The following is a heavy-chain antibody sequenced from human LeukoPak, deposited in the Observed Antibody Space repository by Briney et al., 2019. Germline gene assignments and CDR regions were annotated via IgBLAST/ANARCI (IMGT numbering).Heavy chain of an antibody. CDR3: ARASSYYFDY. CDR2: IYASGTT. D-gene: IGHD6-6*01. V-gene: IGHV4-4*07. Sequence: SETLSLTCTVSGGSISTYYWSWIRQPAGKGLEWIGRIYASGTTNYNPPLKSRVAMSVDTSKNQFSLKLSSVTAADTAVYFCARASSYYFDYRGQGTLVTVSS. CDR1: GGSISTYY. J-gene: IGHJ4*02.